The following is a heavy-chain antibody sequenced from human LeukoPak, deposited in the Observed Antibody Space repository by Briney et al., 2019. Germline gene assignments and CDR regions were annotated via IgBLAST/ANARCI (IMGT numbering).Heavy chain of an antibody. V-gene: IGHV4-39*02. CDR1: GGSISSSSYY. CDR3: ARQYYYDSTNPPQDAFDI. Sequence: SETLSLTCTVSGGSISSSSYYWGWIRQPPGKGLEWIGSIYYSGCTYYNPSLKSRVTISVDTSKNHFSLKLSSVTAADTAVYYCARQYYYDSTNPPQDAFDIWGQGTMVTVSS. CDR2: IYYSGCT. D-gene: IGHD3-22*01. J-gene: IGHJ3*02.